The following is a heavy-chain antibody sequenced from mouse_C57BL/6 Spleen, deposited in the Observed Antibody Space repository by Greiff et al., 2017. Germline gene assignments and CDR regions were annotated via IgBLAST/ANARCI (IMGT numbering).Heavy chain of an antibody. Sequence: QQSCKASGYTFTSYWMHWVKQRPGRGLEWIGRIDPNSGGTKYNEKFKSKATLTVDKPSSTAYMQLSSLTSEDSAVYYCARSYYYGSSYGTWFAYWGQGTLVTVSA. CDR2: IDPNSGGT. D-gene: IGHD1-1*01. V-gene: IGHV1-72*01. J-gene: IGHJ3*01. CDR1: GYTFTSYW. CDR3: ARSYYYGSSYGTWFAY.